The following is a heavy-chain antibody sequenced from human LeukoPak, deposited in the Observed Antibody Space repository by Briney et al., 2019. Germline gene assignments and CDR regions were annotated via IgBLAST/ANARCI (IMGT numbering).Heavy chain of an antibody. CDR1: GYTFTSYD. CDR3: ARVARGTMVRGEIYYMDV. V-gene: IGHV1-8*01. D-gene: IGHD3-10*01. CDR2: MNPNSGNT. J-gene: IGHJ6*03. Sequence: GASVKVSCKASGYTFTSYDINWVRQATGQGLEWMGWMNPNSGNTGYAQKFQGRVTMTRNTSISTAYMELSSLRSEDTAVYYCARVARGTMVRGEIYYMDVWGKGTTVTVSS.